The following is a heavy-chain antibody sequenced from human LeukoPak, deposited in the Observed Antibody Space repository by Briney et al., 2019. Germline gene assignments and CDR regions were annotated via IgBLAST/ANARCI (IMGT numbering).Heavy chain of an antibody. J-gene: IGHJ4*02. CDR2: IIPIFGTA. CDR3: ASGNYYDSSGYYYNFDY. Sequence: SVKVSCKASGGTFSSSAISWVRQAPGQGLEWMGGIIPIFGTANYAQKFQGRVTITTDESTSTAYMELSSLRSEDTAVYYCASGNYYDSSGYYYNFDYWGQGTLVTVSS. CDR1: GGTFSSSA. V-gene: IGHV1-69*05. D-gene: IGHD3-22*01.